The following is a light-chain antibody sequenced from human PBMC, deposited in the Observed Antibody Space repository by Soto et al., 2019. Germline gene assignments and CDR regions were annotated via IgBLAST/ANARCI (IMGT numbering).Light chain of an antibody. CDR1: QGISSW. CDR2: TGS. V-gene: IGKV1-12*01. CDR3: PQANSFPLT. Sequence: DIQMTQSPSSVSASVGDRVSITCRASQGISSWLAWYQQKPGRAPKLLIYTGSSLQSGVPSRFSGTSSVTHFTLTISSMQPEDVATYYCPQANSFPLTFGGGNKVEIK. J-gene: IGKJ4*01.